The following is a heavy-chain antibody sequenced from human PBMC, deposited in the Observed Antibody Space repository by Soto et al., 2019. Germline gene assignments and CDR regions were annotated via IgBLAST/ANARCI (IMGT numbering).Heavy chain of an antibody. CDR3: ARDTDSPPGVAGTGVNDY. V-gene: IGHV3-30-3*01. J-gene: IGHJ4*02. CDR1: GFTFSSYA. D-gene: IGHD6-19*01. CDR2: ISYDGSNK. Sequence: GGSLRLSCAASGFTFSSYAMHWVRQAPGKGLEWVAVISYDGSNKYYADSVKGRFTISRDNSKNTLYLQMNSLRAEDTAVYYCARDTDSPPGVAGTGVNDYWGQGTLVTVSS.